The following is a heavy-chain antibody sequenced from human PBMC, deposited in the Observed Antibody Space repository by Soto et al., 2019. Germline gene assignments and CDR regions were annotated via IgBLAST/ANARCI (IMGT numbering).Heavy chain of an antibody. Sequence: GGSLRLSCAASGFTFSSSAMSWVRQAPGKGLEWVSAISGSGGSTYYADSVKGRFTLSRDSSKNTLYLQMNSLRAEDTAVYYCAKEVLRSRYFQHWGQGTLVTVSS. CDR1: GFTFSSSA. CDR2: ISGSGGST. CDR3: AKEVLRSRYFQH. J-gene: IGHJ1*01. V-gene: IGHV3-23*01. D-gene: IGHD3-3*01.